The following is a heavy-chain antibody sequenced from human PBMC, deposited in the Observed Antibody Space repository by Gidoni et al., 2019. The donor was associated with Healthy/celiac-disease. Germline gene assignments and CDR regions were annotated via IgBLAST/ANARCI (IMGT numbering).Heavy chain of an antibody. J-gene: IGHJ6*02. CDR3: ASLKLAAPLLPFSIGYGMDV. V-gene: IGHV3-11*01. CDR1: GLTFSDYY. D-gene: IGHD6-6*01. Sequence: QVQLVESGGGLVKPGGSTRLSCAASGLTFSDYYMTWIRQVPGKGLEWVSYISSSGSTIYYADSVKGRFTISRENAKISLYLQMNSLRAEDTAVYYCASLKLAAPLLPFSIGYGMDVWGQGTTVTVSS. CDR2: ISSSGSTI.